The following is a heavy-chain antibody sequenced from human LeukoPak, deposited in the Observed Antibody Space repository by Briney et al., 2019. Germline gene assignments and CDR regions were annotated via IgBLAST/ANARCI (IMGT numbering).Heavy chain of an antibody. D-gene: IGHD3-9*01. Sequence: SETLSLTCTVSGGSISSSSYYWGWIRQPPGKGLEWIARIYYSGSTYYNPSLKSRVTISVDTSKSQFSLKLSSVTAADTAVYYCASWRSPYYDILTGYYVSRGEAFDIWAQGTMVTVSS. V-gene: IGHV4-39*01. CDR1: GGSISSSSYY. CDR3: ASWRSPYYDILTGYYVSRGEAFDI. J-gene: IGHJ3*02. CDR2: IYYSGST.